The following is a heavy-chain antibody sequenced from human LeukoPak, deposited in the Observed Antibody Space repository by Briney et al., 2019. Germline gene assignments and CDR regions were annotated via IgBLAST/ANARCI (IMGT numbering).Heavy chain of an antibody. D-gene: IGHD6-19*01. CDR3: ARGPYYSSGWYYFDY. V-gene: IGHV4-34*01. CDR2: INHSGST. CDR1: GGSFSGYY. J-gene: IGHJ4*02. Sequence: SETLSLTCAVYGGSFSGYYWSWIRQPPGKGLEWVGEINHSGSTNYNPSLKSRVTISVDTSKNQFSLKLSSVTAADTAVYYCARGPYYSSGWYYFDYWGQGTLVTVSS.